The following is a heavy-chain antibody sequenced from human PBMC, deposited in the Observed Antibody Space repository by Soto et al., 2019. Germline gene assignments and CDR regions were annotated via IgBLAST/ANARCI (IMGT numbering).Heavy chain of an antibody. Sequence: EVQLVESGGGLVQPGRSLRLSCAASGFTFDDYAMHWVRQAPGKCLEWVSGISWNSGSIGYADSVKGRFTISRDNAKNSLYLQMNSLRAEDTALYYCAKSTGTTISYYYYMDVWGKGTTVTVSS. CDR2: ISWNSGSI. D-gene: IGHD1-1*01. CDR1: GFTFDDYA. V-gene: IGHV3-9*01. CDR3: AKSTGTTISYYYYMDV. J-gene: IGHJ6*03.